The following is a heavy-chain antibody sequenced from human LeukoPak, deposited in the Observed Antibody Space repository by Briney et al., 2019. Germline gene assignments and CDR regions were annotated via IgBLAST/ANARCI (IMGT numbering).Heavy chain of an antibody. D-gene: IGHD3-9*01. CDR1: GYTFTSYG. V-gene: IGHV1-18*01. CDR2: ISAYNGNT. CDR3: ARVFNRYYDILTGYPGDY. Sequence: ASVKVSCKASGYTFTSYGISWVRQAPGQGLEWMGWISAYNGNTNYAQKLQGRVTMTTDTSTSTAYMELRSLRSDDTAVYYCARVFNRYYDILTGYPGDYWGQGTLVTVSS. J-gene: IGHJ4*02.